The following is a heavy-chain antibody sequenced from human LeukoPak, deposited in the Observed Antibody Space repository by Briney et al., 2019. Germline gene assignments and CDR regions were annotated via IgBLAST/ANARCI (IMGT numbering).Heavy chain of an antibody. Sequence: GSSVKVSCKASGGTFSSSAISWVRQAPGQGLEWMGGIIPIFGTANYAQKFQGRVTITTDESTSTAYMELSSLRSEDTAVYYCARGTRGGYYYYYMDVWGKGTTVTVSS. CDR2: IIPIFGTA. D-gene: IGHD3-10*01. CDR1: GGTFSSSA. CDR3: ARGTRGGYYYYYMDV. J-gene: IGHJ6*03. V-gene: IGHV1-69*05.